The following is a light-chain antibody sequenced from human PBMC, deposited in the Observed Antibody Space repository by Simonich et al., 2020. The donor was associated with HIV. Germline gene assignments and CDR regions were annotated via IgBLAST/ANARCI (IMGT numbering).Light chain of an antibody. Sequence: SYELTQPHSVSVSPGQTASITCSGDNLGDKYACWYQQKPGQSTVLVIYEDFKRPSGIPERFSGSNSGKTATLTISGTQAMDEADYYCEAWDSSTENLVFGGGTKLTVL. CDR1: NLGDKY. CDR3: EAWDSSTENLV. J-gene: IGLJ2*01. V-gene: IGLV3-1*01. CDR2: EDF.